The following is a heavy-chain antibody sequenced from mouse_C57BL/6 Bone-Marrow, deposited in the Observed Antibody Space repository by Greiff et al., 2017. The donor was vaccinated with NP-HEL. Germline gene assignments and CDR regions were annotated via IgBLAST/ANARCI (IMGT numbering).Heavy chain of an antibody. D-gene: IGHD2-1*01. CDR3: ARKRGNWFAY. J-gene: IGHJ3*01. CDR2: IYPRSGNT. CDR1: GYTFTSYG. Sequence: QVQLKESGAELARPGASVKLSCKASGYTFTSYGISWVKQRTGPGLEWIGEIYPRSGNTYYNEKFKGKATLTADKSSSTAYMELRSLTSEYSAVYFCARKRGNWFAYWGQGTLVTVSA. V-gene: IGHV1-81*01.